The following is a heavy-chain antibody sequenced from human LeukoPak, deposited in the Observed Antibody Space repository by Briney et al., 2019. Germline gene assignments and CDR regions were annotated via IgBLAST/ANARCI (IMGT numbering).Heavy chain of an antibody. J-gene: IGHJ6*02. Sequence: PSETLSLTCTVSGGSISSSSYYWGWIRQPPGKGLEWIGSIYYSGSTYYNPSLKSRVTISVDTSKNQFSLKLSSVTAADTAVYYCASNLGSTQWLVPTFYYYYYGMDVWGQGTTVTVSS. V-gene: IGHV4-39*01. CDR1: GGSISSSSYY. D-gene: IGHD6-19*01. CDR3: ASNLGSTQWLVPTFYYYYYGMDV. CDR2: IYYSGST.